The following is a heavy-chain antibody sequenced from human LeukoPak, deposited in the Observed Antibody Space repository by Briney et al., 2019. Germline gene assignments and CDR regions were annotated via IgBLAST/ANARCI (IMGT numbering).Heavy chain of an antibody. V-gene: IGHV1-69*13. CDR2: IIPIFGTA. Sequence: ASAKVSCKASGGTFSSYAISWVRQAPGQGLEWMGGIIPIFGTANYAQKFQGRVTITADESTSTAYMELSSLRSEDTAVYYCAREGSYGYSSGWYEDWFDPWGQGTLVTVSS. CDR1: GGTFSSYA. D-gene: IGHD6-19*01. J-gene: IGHJ5*02. CDR3: AREGSYGYSSGWYEDWFDP.